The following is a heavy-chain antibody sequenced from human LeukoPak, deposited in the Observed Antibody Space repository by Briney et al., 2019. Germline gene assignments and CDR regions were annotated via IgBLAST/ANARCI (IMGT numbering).Heavy chain of an antibody. J-gene: IGHJ4*02. D-gene: IGHD3-16*02. V-gene: IGHV4-34*01. CDR1: GGSFSGYY. Sequence: PSETLSLTCAVYGGSFSGYYWSWIRQPPGKGLEWIGEINHSGSTNYNPSLKSRVTISVDTSKNQFSLKLSSVTAADTAVYYCARSDYDYVWGSYRYRYYFDYWGQGTLVTVSS. CDR2: INHSGST. CDR3: ARSDYDYVWGSYRYRYYFDY.